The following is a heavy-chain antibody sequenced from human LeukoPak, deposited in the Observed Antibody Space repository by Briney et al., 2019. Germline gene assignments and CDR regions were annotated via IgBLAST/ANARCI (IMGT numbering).Heavy chain of an antibody. CDR1: GFTFSSYS. CDR2: ISSSSSTI. CDR3: ARAPGDFWSGYYY. Sequence: GGSLRLSCAASGFTFSSYSMNWVRQAPGKGLEWVSYISSSSSTIYYADSVKGRFTISRDNAKNSLYLQMNSLRAEDTAVYYCARAPGDFWSGYYYWGQGTLDTVSS. V-gene: IGHV3-48*01. D-gene: IGHD3-3*01. J-gene: IGHJ4*02.